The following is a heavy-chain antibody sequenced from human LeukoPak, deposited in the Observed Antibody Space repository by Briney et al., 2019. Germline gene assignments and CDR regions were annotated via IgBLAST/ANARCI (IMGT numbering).Heavy chain of an antibody. D-gene: IGHD2-15*01. J-gene: IGHJ6*03. CDR3: ARGYCSGGSCYRNYYYYMDV. CDR2: MNPNSGNT. V-gene: IGHV1-8*02. Sequence: GASVKVSCKASGYTFTSYGISWVRQAPGQGLEWMGWMNPNSGNTGYAQKFQGRVTMTRNTSISTAYMELSSLRSEDTAVYYCARGYCSGGSCYRNYYYYMDVWGKGTTVTVSS. CDR1: GYTFTSYG.